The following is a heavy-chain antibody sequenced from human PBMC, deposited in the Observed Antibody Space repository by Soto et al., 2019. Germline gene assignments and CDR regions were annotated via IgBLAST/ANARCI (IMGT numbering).Heavy chain of an antibody. J-gene: IGHJ3*02. Sequence: QVQLQESGPGLVKPSQTLSLTCTVSGGSISSGDYYWSWIRQPPGKGLEWIGYIYYSGSTYYNPSLKSRVTISVDTSKNQFSLKLSSVTAADTAVYYCARTMTLFRIMTTVVTDGVAFDIWGQGTMVTVSS. V-gene: IGHV4-30-4*01. CDR2: IYYSGST. CDR1: GGSISSGDYY. CDR3: ARTMTLFRIMTTVVTDGVAFDI. D-gene: IGHD4-17*01.